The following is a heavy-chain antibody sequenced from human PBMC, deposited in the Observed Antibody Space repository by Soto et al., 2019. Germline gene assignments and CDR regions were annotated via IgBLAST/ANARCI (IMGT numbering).Heavy chain of an antibody. J-gene: IGHJ6*02. CDR1: GGTFSSYA. D-gene: IGHD3-10*01. V-gene: IGHV1-69*12. CDR2: ISPIIGTA. CDR3: AREGGSGNYRCYAMGV. Sequence: QVQLVQSGAEVKKPGSSVKVSCKASGGTFSSYAISWVRQAPGQGLEWMGGISPIIGTANYAQKFPGRVTITADESTSRAVMVRSSLRSEDTAVYYCAREGGSGNYRCYAMGVWAQGSPVTISS.